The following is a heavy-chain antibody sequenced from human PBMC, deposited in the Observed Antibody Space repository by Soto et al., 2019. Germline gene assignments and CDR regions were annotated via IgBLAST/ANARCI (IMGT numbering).Heavy chain of an antibody. V-gene: IGHV4-31*03. Sequence: QVQLQESGPGLVKPSQTLSLTCTVSGGSISSGGYYWSWIRQYPGKGLEWIGYIYYSGSTYYNPSLKSRVTTSVDTSKNQFSLKLSSVTAADTAVYYCARDLTTVTTEAFDIWGQGTVVTVSS. J-gene: IGHJ3*02. CDR2: IYYSGST. CDR1: GGSISSGGYY. CDR3: ARDLTTVTTEAFDI. D-gene: IGHD4-17*01.